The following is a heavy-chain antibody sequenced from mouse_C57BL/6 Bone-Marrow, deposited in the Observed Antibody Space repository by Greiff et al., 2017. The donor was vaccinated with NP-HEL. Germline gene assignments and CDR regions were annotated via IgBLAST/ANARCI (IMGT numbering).Heavy chain of an antibody. V-gene: IGHV1-55*01. CDR3: ARHYGSSYPFAY. D-gene: IGHD1-1*01. CDR1: GYTFTSYW. J-gene: IGHJ3*01. Sequence: VQLQQPGAELVKPGASVKMSCKASGYTFTSYWITWVKQRPGQGLEWIGDIYPGSGSTNYNEKFKSKATLTVDTSSSTAYMQLSSLTSEDSAVYYCARHYGSSYPFAYWGQGTLVTVSA. CDR2: IYPGSGST.